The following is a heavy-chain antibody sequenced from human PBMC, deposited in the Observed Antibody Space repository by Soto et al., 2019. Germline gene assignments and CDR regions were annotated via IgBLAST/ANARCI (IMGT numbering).Heavy chain of an antibody. Sequence: QVQLVESGGGWVKPGESLRLSCIGSGFTLSDHWMTWIRQAPGKGLEWVSYISASGDYTIYADSLKGRFTISRDNARNSLWLQINSLKAEDTAVYYCARASGWRQVGGYKSGLDVWGQGTTVIVSS. J-gene: IGHJ6*02. CDR2: ISASGDYT. CDR3: ARASGWRQVGGYKSGLDV. D-gene: IGHD3-22*01. CDR1: GFTLSDHW. V-gene: IGHV3-11*06.